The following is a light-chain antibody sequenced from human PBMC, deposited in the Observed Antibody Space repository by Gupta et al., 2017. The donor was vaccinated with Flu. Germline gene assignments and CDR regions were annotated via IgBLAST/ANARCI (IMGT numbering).Light chain of an antibody. V-gene: IGLV2-14*03. CDR2: EDN. Sequence: ATTSSGASSAIVDYNYVSWYRQLPGTAPKLLIYEDNRRPSGVPNRFSGSKSDTPASLTIYGLQADDEADYYCTSYKNSQTPVVFGGGTKLTVL. J-gene: IGLJ2*01. CDR3: TSYKNSQTPVV. CDR1: SSAIVDYNY.